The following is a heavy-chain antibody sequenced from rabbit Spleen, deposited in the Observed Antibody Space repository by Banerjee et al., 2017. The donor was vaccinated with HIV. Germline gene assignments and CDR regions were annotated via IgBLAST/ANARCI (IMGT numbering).Heavy chain of an antibody. CDR2: IYAGSSGFVGAT. V-gene: IGHV1S45*01. D-gene: IGHD1-1*01. Sequence: EQLVESGGGLVQPEGSLTLTCTASGFSFSSNYYMCWVRQAPGKGLEWIACIYAGSSGFVGATYYASWAIGRFTISKTSSTAVALQMTSLTAADTATYFCARWASSDGYFDLWGQGTLVTVS. J-gene: IGHJ4*01. CDR3: ARWASSDGYFDL. CDR1: GFSFSSNYY.